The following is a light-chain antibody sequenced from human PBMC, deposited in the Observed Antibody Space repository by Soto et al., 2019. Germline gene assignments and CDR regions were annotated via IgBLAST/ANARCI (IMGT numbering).Light chain of an antibody. J-gene: IGLJ2*01. CDR1: SSDVGGYNY. Sequence: QSALTQPASVSGSPGQSITISCTGTSSDVGGYNYVSWYQQHPGKAPKLMIYDVSNRPSGVSNRFSGSTSGNTASLTISGLQAEDEADYYCSSYTSISTLVFGGGNQLTFI. CDR3: SSYTSISTLV. V-gene: IGLV2-14*01. CDR2: DVS.